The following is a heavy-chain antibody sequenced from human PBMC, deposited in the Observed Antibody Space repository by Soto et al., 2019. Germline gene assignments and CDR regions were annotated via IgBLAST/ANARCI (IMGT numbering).Heavy chain of an antibody. CDR2: IIPIFGTA. D-gene: IGHD1-26*01. Sequence: VQLVQSGTEVKKPGSSVKVSCKASGGTFSSYSINWVRQAPGQGLEWMGEIIPIFGTANYAQKFQGRVTITADESTSTAYMELSSLRSEDTAVYYCARDGGRHSGGIDYWGQGTLVTVSS. CDR1: GGTFSSYS. V-gene: IGHV1-69*01. J-gene: IGHJ4*02. CDR3: ARDGGRHSGGIDY.